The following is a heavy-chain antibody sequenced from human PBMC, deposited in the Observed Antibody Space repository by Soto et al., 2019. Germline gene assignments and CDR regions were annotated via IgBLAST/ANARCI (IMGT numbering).Heavy chain of an antibody. Sequence: PSETLSLTCTVSGVPISTDDYYWTWIRQPPGKGLEWIGYIYYSGSTYYNWSLKSRVTISIDRSKKQFSLNLSSGTAEDTAVYYCARESEDLTSNFDYWGQGTLVTVSS. CDR2: IYYSGST. CDR1: GVPISTDDYY. J-gene: IGHJ4*02. V-gene: IGHV4-30-4*01. CDR3: ARESEDLTSNFDY.